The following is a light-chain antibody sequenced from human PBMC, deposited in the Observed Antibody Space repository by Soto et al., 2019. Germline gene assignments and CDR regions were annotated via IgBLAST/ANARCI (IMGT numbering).Light chain of an antibody. CDR3: AAWDASLIAVV. CDR2: SNN. Sequence: QPVLTQPPSASGTPGQRVTISCSGSNSNIGSYTVNWYLQLPGTAPKLLIYSNNQRPSGVPDRISGSKSGTSASLAISGLQSEDEADYYCAAWDASLIAVVFGGGTKLTVL. V-gene: IGLV1-44*01. J-gene: IGLJ2*01. CDR1: NSNIGSYT.